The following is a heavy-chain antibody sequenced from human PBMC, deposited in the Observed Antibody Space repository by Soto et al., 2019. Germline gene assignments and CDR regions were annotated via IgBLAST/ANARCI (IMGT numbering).Heavy chain of an antibody. Sequence: VQLQESGPGLVKPSQTLSLTCTVSGGSISSGGYYWRRIRQQPGKGLEWIGSIYDSGSTYYNPSLNCRVTISVDATKNQVSLKRVSVAGADTAIYYCARGGTRAYFHHWGQGTLVTGSS. CDR1: GGSISSGGYY. D-gene: IGHD1-1*01. CDR3: ARGGTRAYFHH. V-gene: IGHV4-31*03. CDR2: IYDSGST. J-gene: IGHJ1*01.